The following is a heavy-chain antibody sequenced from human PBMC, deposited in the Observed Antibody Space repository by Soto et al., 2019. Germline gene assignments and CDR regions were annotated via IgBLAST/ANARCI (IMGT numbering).Heavy chain of an antibody. J-gene: IGHJ4*02. Sequence: EVQLLDSGGGLVQPGGSLRLSCAASGFTFSNYAMTWVRQGPGKGLEWVSGISGRGGRSYYAYSVNGRFTISRDNSKSTLYLQVKSLRAEDTAVYYCSKAYFVWSSEQPYSFDYWGQGTLVTVSS. CDR2: ISGRGGRS. CDR1: GFTFSNYA. D-gene: IGHD3-16*01. V-gene: IGHV3-23*01. CDR3: SKAYFVWSSEQPYSFDY.